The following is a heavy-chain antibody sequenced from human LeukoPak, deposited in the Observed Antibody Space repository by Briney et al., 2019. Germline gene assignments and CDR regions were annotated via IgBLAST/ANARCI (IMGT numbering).Heavy chain of an antibody. CDR1: GYTFTSYD. Sequence: ASVKVSCKASGYTFTSYDINWVRQATGQGLEWMGWMNPNSGNTGYAQKFQGRVTITRNTSISTAYMELSSLRSEDTAVYYCARVEYYDSSGYGGTYNWFDPWGQGTLVTVSS. J-gene: IGHJ5*02. V-gene: IGHV1-8*03. D-gene: IGHD3-22*01. CDR2: MNPNSGNT. CDR3: ARVEYYDSSGYGGTYNWFDP.